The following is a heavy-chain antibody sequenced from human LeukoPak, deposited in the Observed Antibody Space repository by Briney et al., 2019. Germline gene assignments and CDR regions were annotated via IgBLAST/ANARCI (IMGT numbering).Heavy chain of an antibody. J-gene: IGHJ3*02. CDR3: ARGLVGATPGDAFDI. CDR1: GFTFSSYS. V-gene: IGHV3-21*01. CDR2: ISSSSSYI. Sequence: GGSLRLSCAASGFTFSSYSMNWVRQAPGKGLEWVSSISSSSSYIYYAGSVKGRFTISRDNAKNSLYLQMNSLRAEDTAVYYCARGLVGATPGDAFDIWGQGTMVTVSS. D-gene: IGHD1-26*01.